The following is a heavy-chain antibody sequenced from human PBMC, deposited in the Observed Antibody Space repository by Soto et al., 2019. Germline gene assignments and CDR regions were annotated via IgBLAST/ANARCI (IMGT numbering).Heavy chain of an antibody. V-gene: IGHV4-31*03. J-gene: IGHJ4*02. CDR1: GGSISRGGYY. CDR3: TRRPQIEPSFVY. CDR2: IYYSGST. Sequence: QVQLQESGPGLVKPSQTLSLTCTVSGGSISRGGYYWSWIRQHPGKRLEWIGYIYYSGSTYYNPSLMVRVTISVDTSKNHFAPSLTSETAADTAVYNRTRRPQIEPSFVYWGQVTLVTVSS.